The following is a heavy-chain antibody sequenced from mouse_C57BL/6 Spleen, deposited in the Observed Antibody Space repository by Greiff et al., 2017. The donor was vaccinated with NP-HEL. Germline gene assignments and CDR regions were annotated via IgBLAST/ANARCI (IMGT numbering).Heavy chain of an antibody. CDR1: GYTFTDYN. V-gene: IGHV1-22*01. D-gene: IGHD1-1*01. CDR3: ARGDTTDNY. J-gene: IGHJ2*01. Sequence: EVKLMESGPELVKPGASVKMSCKASGYTFTDYNMHWVKQSHGKSLEWIGYINPNNGGTSYNQKFKGKATLTVNKSSSTAYMELRSLTSEDSAVYYCARGDTTDNYWGQGTTLTVSS. CDR2: INPNNGGT.